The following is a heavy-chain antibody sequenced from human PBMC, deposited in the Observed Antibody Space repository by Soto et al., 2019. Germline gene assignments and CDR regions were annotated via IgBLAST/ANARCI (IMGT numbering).Heavy chain of an antibody. CDR2: INAGNGNT. J-gene: IGHJ4*02. V-gene: IGHV1-3*01. CDR3: ARSRAVAGSYFFDY. D-gene: IGHD6-13*01. Sequence: QVQLVQSGAEVKKPGASVKVSCKASEYTFTNYAVHWVRQAPGQRLEWMGWINAGNGNTKYSQKFQGRVTSTRDTSASTVYMELSSLTFEDTAVYYCARSRAVAGSYFFDYWGQGTLVTVSS. CDR1: EYTFTNYA.